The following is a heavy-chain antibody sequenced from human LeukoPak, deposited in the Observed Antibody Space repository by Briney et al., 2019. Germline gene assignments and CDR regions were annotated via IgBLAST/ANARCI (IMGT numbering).Heavy chain of an antibody. CDR3: VKDNPLDY. CDR2: IRHDGNKK. Sequence: GGSLRLSCAASGFIFSSYGIHWVRQAPGKGLDWVAFIRHDGNKKLYADSVKGRFTISRDNSKNTLYLYVNSLRPDDSAVYYCVKDNPLDYWGQGTLVIVSS. J-gene: IGHJ4*02. CDR1: GFIFSSYG. V-gene: IGHV3-30*02.